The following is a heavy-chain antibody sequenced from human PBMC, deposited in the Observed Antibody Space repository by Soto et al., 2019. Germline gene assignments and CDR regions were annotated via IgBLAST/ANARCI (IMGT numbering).Heavy chain of an antibody. CDR3: ARDSPGAIFGVVIIDPGNY. CDR2: ISSSGSTI. CDR1: GFTFSDYY. Sequence: PGGSLRLSCAASGFTFSDYYMSWIRQAPGKGLEWVSYISSSGSTIYYADSVKGRFTISRDNAKNSLYLQMNSLRAEDAAVYYCARDSPGAIFGVVIIDPGNYWGQGTLVTVSS. J-gene: IGHJ4*02. V-gene: IGHV3-11*01. D-gene: IGHD3-3*01.